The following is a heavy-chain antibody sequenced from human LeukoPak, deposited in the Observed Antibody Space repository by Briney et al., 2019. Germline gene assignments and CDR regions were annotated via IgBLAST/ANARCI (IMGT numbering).Heavy chain of an antibody. Sequence: QSGGSLRLSCAASGFTFSSYGMHWVRQAPGKGLEWVAVIWYDGSNKYYADSVKGRFTISRDNSKNTLYLQMNSLRAEDTAVYYCARDGRGWELLLYYFDYWGQGTLVTVSS. V-gene: IGHV3-33*01. CDR3: ARDGRGWELLLYYFDY. CDR1: GFTFSSYG. CDR2: IWYDGSNK. D-gene: IGHD1-26*01. J-gene: IGHJ4*02.